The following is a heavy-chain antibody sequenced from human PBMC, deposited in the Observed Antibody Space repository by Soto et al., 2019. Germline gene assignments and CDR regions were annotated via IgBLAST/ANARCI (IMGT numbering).Heavy chain of an antibody. CDR3: AVHGDPELYFDY. J-gene: IGHJ4*02. CDR2: IIPIFGTA. Sequence: GASVKVSCKASGGTFSSYAISWVRQAPGQGLEWMGGIIPIFGTANYAQKFQGRVTITADESTSTAYMELSSLRSEDTAVYYCAVHGDPELYFDYWGQGTLVTVSS. CDR1: GGTFSSYA. V-gene: IGHV1-69*13. D-gene: IGHD4-17*01.